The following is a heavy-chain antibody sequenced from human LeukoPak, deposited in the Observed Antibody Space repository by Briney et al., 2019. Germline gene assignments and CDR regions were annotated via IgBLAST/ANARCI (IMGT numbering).Heavy chain of an antibody. D-gene: IGHD3-3*01. CDR2: IKQDGSEK. V-gene: IGHV3-7*01. Sequence: GGSLRLSCAASGFTFSSYWMSWVRQAPGKGLEWVANIKQDGSEKYYVDSVKGRFTISRDNAKNSLYLQMNSPRAEDTAVYYCARDLYDFWSGYYYYYYYYMDVWGKGTTVTVSS. CDR1: GFTFSSYW. CDR3: ARDLYDFWSGYYYYYYYYMDV. J-gene: IGHJ6*03.